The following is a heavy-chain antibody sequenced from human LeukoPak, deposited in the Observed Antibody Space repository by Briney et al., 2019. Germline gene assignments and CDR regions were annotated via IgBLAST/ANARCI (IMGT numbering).Heavy chain of an antibody. CDR1: GYTFTGYY. J-gene: IGHJ4*02. V-gene: IGHV1-8*03. Sequence: ASVKVSCKASGYTFTGYYMHWVRQATGQGLEWMGWMNPNSGNTGYAQKFQGRVTITRNTSISTAYMELSSLRSEDTAVYYCARAPYYYDSSGYYEDYWGQGTLVTVSS. CDR2: MNPNSGNT. D-gene: IGHD3-22*01. CDR3: ARAPYYYDSSGYYEDY.